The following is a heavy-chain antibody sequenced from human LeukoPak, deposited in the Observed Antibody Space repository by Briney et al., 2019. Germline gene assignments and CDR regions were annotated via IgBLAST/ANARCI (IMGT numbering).Heavy chain of an antibody. CDR1: GYFISSGHY. CDR3: ARAKNPYYYYYYMDF. V-gene: IGHV4-38-2*01. CDR2: TYHNGGS. Sequence: NPSETLSLTCAVSGYFISSGHYWVWIRQPPGKGLEYIGNTYHNGGSHYNPSLKSRVTISVDTSNNQFSLKLSSVTAADTAVYYCARAKNPYYYYYYMDFWGRGTTVTVTS. J-gene: IGHJ6*03.